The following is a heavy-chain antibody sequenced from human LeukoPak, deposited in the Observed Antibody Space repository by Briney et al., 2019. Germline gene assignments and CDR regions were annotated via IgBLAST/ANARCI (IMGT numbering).Heavy chain of an antibody. V-gene: IGHV3-66*01. J-gene: IGHJ4*02. Sequence: GGSLRLSCAASGFTFSNYWMHWVRQAPGKGLEWVSVIYSGGNTYYADSVKGRFTISRDNSKNTLCLQMNSLRGEDTAVYYCARSGAEGTFDYWGQGTLVTVSS. CDR1: GFTFSNYW. CDR3: ARSGAEGTFDY. D-gene: IGHD6-13*01. CDR2: IYSGGNT.